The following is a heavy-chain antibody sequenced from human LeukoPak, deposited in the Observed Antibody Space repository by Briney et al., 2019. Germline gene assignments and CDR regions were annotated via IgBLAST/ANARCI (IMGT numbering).Heavy chain of an antibody. Sequence: SETLSLTCAVYGGSFSGYYWSWIRQPPGKGLEWIGEINHSGSTNYNPSLKSRVTISVDTSKNQFSLKLSSVTAADTAVYYCARRGHSYGSHFDYWGQGTLVTVSS. CDR1: GGSFSGYY. CDR3: ARRGHSYGSHFDY. J-gene: IGHJ4*02. V-gene: IGHV4-34*01. D-gene: IGHD5-18*01. CDR2: INHSGST.